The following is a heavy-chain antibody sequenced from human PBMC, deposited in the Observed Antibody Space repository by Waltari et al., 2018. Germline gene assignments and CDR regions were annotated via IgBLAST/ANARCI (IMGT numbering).Heavy chain of an antibody. CDR2: ITRSSNYI. CDR3: VRKGYCSSTNCLDAFDI. V-gene: IGHV3-21*01. Sequence: EVQLVESGGGLVKPGGSLRVSCAASGFIFGTYTMNWVRQAPGKGLEWVSSITRSSNYIYYADSVKGRFTISRDNANSSLSLQMDSLRAEDTAVYYCVRKGYCSSTNCLDAFDIWGQGTMVTVSS. J-gene: IGHJ3*02. CDR1: GFIFGTYT. D-gene: IGHD2-2*01.